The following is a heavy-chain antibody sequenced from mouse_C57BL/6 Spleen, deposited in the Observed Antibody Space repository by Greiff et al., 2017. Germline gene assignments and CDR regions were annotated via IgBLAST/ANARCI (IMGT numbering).Heavy chain of an antibody. CDR3: ARKGNYDYDAWFAY. CDR2: IHPNSGST. D-gene: IGHD2-4*01. CDR1: GYTFTSYW. V-gene: IGHV1-64*01. J-gene: IGHJ3*01. Sequence: QVQLQQPGAELVKPGASVKLSCKASGYTFTSYWMHWVKQRPGQGLEWIGMIHPNSGSTNYNEKFKSKATLTVDKSSSTAYMQLSSLTSEDSAVYYCARKGNYDYDAWFAYWGQGTLVTVSA.